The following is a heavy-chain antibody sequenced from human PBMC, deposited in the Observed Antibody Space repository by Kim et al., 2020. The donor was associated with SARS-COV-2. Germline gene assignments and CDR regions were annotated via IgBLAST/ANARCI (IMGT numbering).Heavy chain of an antibody. CDR3: ARDSYGSGRRFGY. Sequence: YHPSLKSRVTISVDTSKNQFSLKLSSVTAADTAVYYCARDSYGSGRRFGYWGQGTLVTVSS. V-gene: IGHV4-30-2*04. D-gene: IGHD3-10*01. J-gene: IGHJ4*02.